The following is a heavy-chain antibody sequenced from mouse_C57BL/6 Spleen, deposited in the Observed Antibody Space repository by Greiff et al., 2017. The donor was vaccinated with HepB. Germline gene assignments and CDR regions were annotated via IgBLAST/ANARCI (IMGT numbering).Heavy chain of an antibody. V-gene: IGHV1-22*01. CDR2: INPNNGGT. Sequence: EVQLQQSGPELVKPGASVKMSCKASGYTFTDYNMHWVKQSHGKSLEWIGYINPNNGGTSYNQKFKGKATLTVNKSSSTAYMELRSLTSEDSAVYYCARSHYYYVSSHWYFDVWGTGTTVTVSS. CDR1: GYTFTDYN. D-gene: IGHD1-1*01. J-gene: IGHJ1*03. CDR3: ARSHYYYVSSHWYFDV.